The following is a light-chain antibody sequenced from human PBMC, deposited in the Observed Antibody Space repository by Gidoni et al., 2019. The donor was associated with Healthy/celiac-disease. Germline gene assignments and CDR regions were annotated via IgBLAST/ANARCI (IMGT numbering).Light chain of an antibody. CDR2: AAS. J-gene: IGKJ2*01. CDR1: QSISSY. CDR3: QQSYSTPYT. Sequence: DIQMTQSPSSLSASVGDRVTITCRASQSISSYLNCYQQKPGKAPKLLIYAASSLQSGVPSRFSCSGSGTDFTLTIISLQPEDFATYYCQQSYSTPYTFXXXTKLEIK. V-gene: IGKV1-39*01.